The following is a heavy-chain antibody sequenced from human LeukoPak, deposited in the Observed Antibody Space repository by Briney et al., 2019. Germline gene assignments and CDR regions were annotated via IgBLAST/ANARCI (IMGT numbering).Heavy chain of an antibody. Sequence: GGSLRLSCVASGFIFRDYAMSWVRQTPAGGLEWVSSPRGDGETFYTDSVKGRFTLSRDHSRNTVYLQLSNLRVEDTAVYYCAKASWVSSADAVLWGQGTLATVS. J-gene: IGHJ4*02. V-gene: IGHV3-23*01. CDR3: AKASWVSSADAVL. D-gene: IGHD3-16*01. CDR2: PRGDGET. CDR1: GFIFRDYA.